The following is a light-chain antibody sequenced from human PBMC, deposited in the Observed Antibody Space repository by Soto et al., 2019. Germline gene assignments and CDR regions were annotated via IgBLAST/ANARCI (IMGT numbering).Light chain of an antibody. CDR1: ESVSRN. J-gene: IGKJ5*01. CDR2: DTS. Sequence: EVVMTQSPATLSVSPGERSTLSCRASESVSRNLAWYQQNPGQAPRLLIYDTSSRATGIPDRFSGSGSGTDFTLTISRLEPEDFAVFFCQQYGTSEIIFGQGTRLEIK. V-gene: IGKV3-20*01. CDR3: QQYGTSEII.